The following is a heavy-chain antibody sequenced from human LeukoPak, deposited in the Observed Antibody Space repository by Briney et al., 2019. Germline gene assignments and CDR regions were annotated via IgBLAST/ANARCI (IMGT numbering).Heavy chain of an antibody. V-gene: IGHV3-30-3*01. CDR1: GFTFNTYW. CDR3: ARDLLYYYDSSGLDY. CDR2: ISYDGSNK. J-gene: IGHJ4*01. Sequence: GGSLRLSCAASGFTFNTYWMSWVRQAPGKGLEWVAVISYDGSNKYYADSVKGRFTISRDNSKNTLYLQMNSLRAEDTAVYYCARDLLYYYDSSGLDYWGQGTLVTVSS. D-gene: IGHD3-22*01.